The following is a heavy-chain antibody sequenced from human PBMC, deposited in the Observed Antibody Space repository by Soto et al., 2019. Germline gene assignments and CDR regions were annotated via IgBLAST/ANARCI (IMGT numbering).Heavy chain of an antibody. CDR3: AHDSSGWLGFDY. J-gene: IGHJ4*02. CDR2: IYWDDDK. Sequence: QITLKESGPTLVNPTQTLTLTCTFSGFSLSSSGVGVGWIRQPPGKALEWLALIYWDDDKRYSPSLKSRLTITKDTSKNQVVLTMTNTDPVDTGTYYCAHDSSGWLGFDYWGQGTQVTVSS. D-gene: IGHD6-19*01. CDR1: GFSLSSSGVG. V-gene: IGHV2-5*02.